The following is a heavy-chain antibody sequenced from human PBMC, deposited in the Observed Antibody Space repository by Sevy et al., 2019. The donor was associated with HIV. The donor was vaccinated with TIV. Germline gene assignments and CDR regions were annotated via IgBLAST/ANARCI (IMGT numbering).Heavy chain of an antibody. CDR2: ISSSSSIA. D-gene: IGHD4-17*01. Sequence: GGSLRLSCAASAFSISTYSVNWVRQAPGKGLEWVSYISSSSSIAYYADSVKGRFTISRDSAKNSLYLQTNSLRAEDTTVYYCARDGGTTTEAKGFDYWGQGTLVTVSS. CDR3: ARDGGTTTEAKGFDY. CDR1: AFSISTYS. J-gene: IGHJ4*02. V-gene: IGHV3-48*04.